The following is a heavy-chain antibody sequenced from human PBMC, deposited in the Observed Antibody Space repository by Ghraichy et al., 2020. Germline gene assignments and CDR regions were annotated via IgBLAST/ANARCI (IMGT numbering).Heavy chain of an antibody. J-gene: IGHJ4*02. CDR2: ISGSGGST. Sequence: GGSLRLSCAASGFTFSSYAMSWVRQAPGKGLEWVSAISGSGGSTYYADSVKGRFTISRDNSKNTLYLQMNSLRAEDTAVYYCAKDVYSYGQGTLFDYWGQGTLVTVSS. D-gene: IGHD5-18*01. V-gene: IGHV3-23*01. CDR3: AKDVYSYGQGTLFDY. CDR1: GFTFSSYA.